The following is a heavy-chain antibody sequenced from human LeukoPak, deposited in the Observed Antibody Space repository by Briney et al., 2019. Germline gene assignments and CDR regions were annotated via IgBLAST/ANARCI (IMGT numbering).Heavy chain of an antibody. D-gene: IGHD3-10*01. CDR3: ARAAHYYGSGSSDY. Sequence: SQTLSLTCTVSSGSVSSGSSYWSWIRQPAGKGLEWIGRIYTSGSTNYNPSLKGRVTISVDTSKNQFSLKLSSVTAADTAVYYCARAAHYYGSGSSDYWGQGTLVTVSS. V-gene: IGHV4-61*02. J-gene: IGHJ4*02. CDR1: SGSVSSGSSY. CDR2: IYTSGST.